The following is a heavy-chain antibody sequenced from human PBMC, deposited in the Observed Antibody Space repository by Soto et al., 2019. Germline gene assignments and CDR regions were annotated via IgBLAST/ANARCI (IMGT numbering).Heavy chain of an antibody. J-gene: IGHJ4*02. D-gene: IGHD5-18*01. V-gene: IGHV3-33*01. CDR3: ARSPAGYTYGYGADY. CDR1: GFTFSTYG. CDR2: IWYDGSNK. Sequence: GGSLRLSCAASGFTFSTYGMHWVRQAPGKGLEWVAVIWYDGSNKYYAGSVKGRFTISRDNSNNTLYLQMNSLRAEDTAVYYCARSPAGYTYGYGADYWGQGTLVTVSS.